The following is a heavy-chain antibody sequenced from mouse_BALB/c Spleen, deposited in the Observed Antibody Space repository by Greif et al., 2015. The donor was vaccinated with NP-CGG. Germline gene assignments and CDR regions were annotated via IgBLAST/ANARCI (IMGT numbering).Heavy chain of an antibody. CDR1: GFSLTSYG. V-gene: IGHV2-4*01. J-gene: IGHJ2*01. D-gene: IGHD2-12*01. Sequence: VQLQESGPGLVRPSQSLSITCTVSGFSLTSYGVHWVRQPPGKGLEWLGVIWSGGSTDYNAAFISRLSISKDNSKSXIFFKMNNLQPNDTTIYYCAKNEGNDDYFDYWGQYTTLTVSS. CDR2: IWSGGST. CDR3: AKNEGNDDYFDY.